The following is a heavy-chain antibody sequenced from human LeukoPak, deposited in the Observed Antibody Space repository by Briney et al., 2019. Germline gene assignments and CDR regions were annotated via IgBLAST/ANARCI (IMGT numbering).Heavy chain of an antibody. Sequence: GGSLRLSCAASGFTLSSNWMSWVRQAPGKGLEWVANIKQDGSEKYYVDSVKGRFTISRDNVKNSLYLQMNSLRAEDTAVYYCAELGITMIGGVWGKGTTVTISS. J-gene: IGHJ6*04. CDR3: AELGITMIGGV. D-gene: IGHD3-10*02. V-gene: IGHV3-7*01. CDR2: IKQDGSEK. CDR1: GFTLSSNW.